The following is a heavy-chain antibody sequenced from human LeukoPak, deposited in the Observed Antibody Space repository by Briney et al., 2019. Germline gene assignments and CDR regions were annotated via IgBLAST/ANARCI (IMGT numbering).Heavy chain of an antibody. J-gene: IGHJ5*02. V-gene: IGHV3-33*06. Sequence: GKSLRLSCAASGFTFSSYGMHWVRQAPGKGLEWVAVIWYDGSNEYYADSVKGRVTVSRDNSKNTLYLQMNSLSAEDTAVYYCAKETGGIEGSYNWFDPWGQGTLVTVSS. CDR3: AKETGGIEGSYNWFDP. CDR1: GFTFSSYG. D-gene: IGHD3-10*01. CDR2: IWYDGSNE.